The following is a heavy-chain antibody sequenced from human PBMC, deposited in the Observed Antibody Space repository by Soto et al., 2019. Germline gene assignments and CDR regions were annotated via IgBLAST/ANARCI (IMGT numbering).Heavy chain of an antibody. CDR2: IIPIFGTA. CDR1: GCTFSGYA. Sequence: SVKVSCTASGCTFSGYAISWVRQAPGQGLEWMGGIIPIFGTANYAQKFQGRFTMTRDTSTSTVYMELSSLRSEDTAVYYCAKVGSYVVVAGTDYFDHGGPGILVTVS. V-gene: IGHV1-69*05. J-gene: IGHJ4*02. CDR3: AKVGSYVVVAGTDYFDH. D-gene: IGHD6-19*01.